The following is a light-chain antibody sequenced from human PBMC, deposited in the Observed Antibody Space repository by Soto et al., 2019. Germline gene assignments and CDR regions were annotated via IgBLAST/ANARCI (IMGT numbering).Light chain of an antibody. Sequence: EIVMTQSPATLSVSPGERATLSCRASQSVSSYLAWYQQKPGQAPRLLIYEASNRATGIPARFSGSGSGTDFTLTISSLEPEDFAVYYCQQRSNWSLTFGGGTKV. CDR2: EAS. J-gene: IGKJ4*01. V-gene: IGKV3-11*01. CDR1: QSVSSY. CDR3: QQRSNWSLT.